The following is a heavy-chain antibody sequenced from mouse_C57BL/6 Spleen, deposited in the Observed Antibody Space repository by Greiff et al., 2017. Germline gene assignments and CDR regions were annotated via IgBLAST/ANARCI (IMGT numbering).Heavy chain of an antibody. V-gene: IGHV1-55*01. CDR3: ARKGSAGAWFAY. Sequence: QVQLKQPGAELVKPGASVKMSCKASGYTFTSYWITWVKQRPGQGLEWIGDIYPGSGSTNYNEKFKSKATLTVDTSSSTAYMQLSSLTSEDSAVYYCARKGSAGAWFAYWGQGTLVTVSA. CDR1: GYTFTSYW. J-gene: IGHJ3*01. CDR2: IYPGSGST. D-gene: IGHD3-3*01.